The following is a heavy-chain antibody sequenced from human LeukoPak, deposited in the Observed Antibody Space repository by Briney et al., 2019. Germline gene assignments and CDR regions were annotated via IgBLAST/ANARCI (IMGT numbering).Heavy chain of an antibody. CDR3: ARIRDGYNTHFDY. Sequence: SETLSLTCAVSGGSISSINWWSWVRQPPGKGLERIGEIYHNGSTNYNPSLKSRVTISVDKSKNQFSLKLSSVTAADTAVYYCARIRDGYNTHFDYWGQGTLVTVSS. D-gene: IGHD5-24*01. CDR1: GGSISSINW. CDR2: IYHNGST. V-gene: IGHV4-4*02. J-gene: IGHJ4*02.